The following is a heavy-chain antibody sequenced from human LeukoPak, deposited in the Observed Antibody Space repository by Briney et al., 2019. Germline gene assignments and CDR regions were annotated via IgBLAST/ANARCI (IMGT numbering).Heavy chain of an antibody. Sequence: SETLSLTCTVSGGSISSYYWSWIRQPPGKGLEWIGYIQYSGSTNYNPSLKSRVTISVDMSKNQFSLKLSSVTAADTAVYYCARGGGVAVAPPDYWGQGTLVTVSS. CDR1: GGSISSYY. CDR2: IQYSGST. J-gene: IGHJ4*02. D-gene: IGHD6-19*01. V-gene: IGHV4-59*08. CDR3: ARGGGVAVAPPDY.